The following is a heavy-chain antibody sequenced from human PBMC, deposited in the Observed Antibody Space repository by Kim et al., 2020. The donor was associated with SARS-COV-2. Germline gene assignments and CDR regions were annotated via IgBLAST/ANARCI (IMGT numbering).Heavy chain of an antibody. V-gene: IGHV3-15*01. J-gene: IGHJ6*02. D-gene: IGHD3-10*01. Sequence: APQQGEFTISRDDAKNTLYLQMNSLKTEDTAVYYCTTEYGSGSYWYGMDVWGQGTTVTVSS. CDR3: TTEYGSGSYWYGMDV.